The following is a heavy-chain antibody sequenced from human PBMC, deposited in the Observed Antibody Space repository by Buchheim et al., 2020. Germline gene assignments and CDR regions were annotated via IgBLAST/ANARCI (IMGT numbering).Heavy chain of an antibody. V-gene: IGHV1-2*02. CDR2: INPDSGGT. CDR1: GFTLTGYY. J-gene: IGHJ4*02. CDR3: ARTSSFDY. Sequence: QVQLVQSGAEVKKPGASVKVSCKASGFTLTGYYMHWVRQAPGQGLEWMGWINPDSGGTNYAQKFQGRFTMTSDTSITTAYMELSSLTSDDSAVYYCARTSSFDYWGQGTL.